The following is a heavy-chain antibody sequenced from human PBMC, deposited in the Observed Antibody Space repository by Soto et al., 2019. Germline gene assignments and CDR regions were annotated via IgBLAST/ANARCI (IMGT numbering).Heavy chain of an antibody. CDR2: ISYDGSNK. J-gene: IGHJ5*02. CDR3: AREYSYGFGRFDP. CDR1: GFTFSSYA. V-gene: IGHV3-30-3*01. D-gene: IGHD5-18*01. Sequence: QVQLVESGGGVVQPGRSLRLSCAASGFTFSSYAMHWVRQAPGKGLEWVAVISYDGSNKYYADSVKGRFTISRDNSKNTLYLQMNSLRAEDTAVYYCAREYSYGFGRFDPWGQGTLVTVSS.